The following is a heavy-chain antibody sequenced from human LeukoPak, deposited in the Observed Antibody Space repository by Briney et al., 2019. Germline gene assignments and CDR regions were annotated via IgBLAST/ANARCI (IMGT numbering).Heavy chain of an antibody. D-gene: IGHD6-13*01. V-gene: IGHV4-31*03. CDR2: IYYSGST. Sequence: PSETLSLTCTVSGGSISSGGYYWSWIRQHPGKGLEWIGYIYYSGSTYYNPSLKSRVTISVDTSKNQFSLKLSSVTAADTAVYYCARDLGSGTGYSSSWPHYWYFDLWGRGTLVTVSS. J-gene: IGHJ2*01. CDR1: GGSISSGGYY. CDR3: ARDLGSGTGYSSSWPHYWYFDL.